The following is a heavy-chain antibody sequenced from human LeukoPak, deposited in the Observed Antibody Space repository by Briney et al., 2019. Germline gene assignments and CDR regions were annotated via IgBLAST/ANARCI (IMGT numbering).Heavy chain of an antibody. CDR1: GFTFNNVW. J-gene: IGHJ4*02. Sequence: GGSLRLSCVASGFTFNNVWMSWVRQAPGEGLEWVGRIKSTTDGGTTDYAAPVKGRFSISRDDSKNTLYLQMNSLKTEDTAVYYCTTDGLSVYWGQGTLVTVSS. CDR3: TTDGLSVY. V-gene: IGHV3-15*01. CDR2: IKSTTDGGTT.